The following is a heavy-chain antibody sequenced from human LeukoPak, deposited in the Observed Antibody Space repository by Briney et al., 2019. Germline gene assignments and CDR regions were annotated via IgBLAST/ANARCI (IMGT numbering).Heavy chain of an antibody. D-gene: IGHD6-19*01. J-gene: IGHJ4*02. CDR2: ISGSGGST. V-gene: IGHV3-23*01. CDR3: AKFGDFYSRQWLGPDY. CDR1: GFTFSSYA. Sequence: GGSLRLSCAASGFTFSSYAMSWVRQAPGKGLEWVSAISGSGGSTYYADSVKGRFTISRDNSKNTLYLQMNSLRAEDTAVYYCAKFGDFYSRQWLGPDYWGQGTLVTVSS.